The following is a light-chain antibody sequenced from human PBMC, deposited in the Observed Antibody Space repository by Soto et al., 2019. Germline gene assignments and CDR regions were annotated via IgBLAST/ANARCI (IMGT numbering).Light chain of an antibody. J-gene: IGKJ4*02. Sequence: ENVLTQSPGTLSLSPGDRATLSCRASQSLSRTYIAWYQQQPGQAPRLLIYGASNRATGTPDRFSGSGAGTDFTLSISRLEPEDFAVYYCQQYGGSPPLTFGGGTKVEIK. CDR3: QQYGGSPPLT. CDR1: QSLSRTY. CDR2: GAS. V-gene: IGKV3-20*01.